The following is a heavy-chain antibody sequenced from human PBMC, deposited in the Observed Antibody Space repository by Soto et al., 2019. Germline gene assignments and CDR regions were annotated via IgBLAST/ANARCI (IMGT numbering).Heavy chain of an antibody. Sequence: SETLSLTCAVYGGSFSGYYWSWIRQPPGKGLEWIGEINHSGSSNYNPSLKSRVTISVDTSKNQFSLKLSSVTAADTAVYYCARGRKLWFGELLERYYYYGMDVWGQGTTVTVSS. V-gene: IGHV4-34*01. D-gene: IGHD3-10*01. CDR2: INHSGSS. J-gene: IGHJ6*02. CDR1: GGSFSGYY. CDR3: ARGRKLWFGELLERYYYYGMDV.